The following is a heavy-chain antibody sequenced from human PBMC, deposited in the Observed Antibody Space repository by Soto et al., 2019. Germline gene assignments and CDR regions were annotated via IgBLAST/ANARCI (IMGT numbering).Heavy chain of an antibody. CDR1: GYTFTSYG. D-gene: IGHD3-10*01. CDR3: AREIFWGGSGESNWLDL. V-gene: IGHV1-18*01. Sequence: ASVKVSCKASGYTFTSYGISWVRQAPGQGLEWMGWISAYNGNTNYAQKFQGRVTMTTDTSTSTAYMELRSLRSDDTAVYYCAREIFWGGSGESNWLDLWGPGPLVTGSS. J-gene: IGHJ5*02. CDR2: ISAYNGNT.